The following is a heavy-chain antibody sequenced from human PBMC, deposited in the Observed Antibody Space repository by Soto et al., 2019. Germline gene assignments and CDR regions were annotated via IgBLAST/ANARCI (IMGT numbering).Heavy chain of an antibody. CDR3: ARDWKGAEGFDP. V-gene: IGHV1-18*01. CDR2: IGADNGDT. Sequence: QVQLVQSGAEVKKPGASVKVSCKASGYTFSNYGFSWVRQAPGQGLEWMGWIGADNGDTNYAQNFQGRVTMTTDTSTTTSYMELRSRKSDDTAVYFCARDWKGAEGFDPWGQGTLVNVSS. D-gene: IGHD1-1*01. J-gene: IGHJ5*02. CDR1: GYTFSNYG.